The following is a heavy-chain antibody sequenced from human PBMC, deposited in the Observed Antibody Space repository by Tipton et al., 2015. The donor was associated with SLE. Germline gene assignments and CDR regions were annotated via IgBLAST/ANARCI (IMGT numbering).Heavy chain of an antibody. Sequence: TLSLTCTVSGGSISSYYWSWIRQPPGKGLEWIGYIYYSGSTNYNPSLKSRVTISVDTSKNQFSLKLSSVTAADAAVYYCARADGQLADYYFDYWGQGTLCAVAA. D-gene: IGHD6-6*01. CDR1: GGSISSYY. V-gene: IGHV4-59*01. J-gene: IGHJ4*02. CDR2: IYYSGST. CDR3: ARADGQLADYYFDY.